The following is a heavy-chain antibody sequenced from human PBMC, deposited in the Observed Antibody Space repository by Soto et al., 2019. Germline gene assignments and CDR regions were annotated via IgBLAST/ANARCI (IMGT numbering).Heavy chain of an antibody. V-gene: IGHV1-3*01. CDR2: INAGNGNT. D-gene: IGHD3-16*02. Sequence: ASVKVSCKASGYTFTSYAMHWVRQAPGQRLEWMGWINAGNGNTKYSQKFQGRVTITRDTSASTAYMELSSLRSEDTAVYYCARGGSKIMITFGGVIDDAFDIWGQGTMVTVSS. J-gene: IGHJ3*02. CDR1: GYTFTSYA. CDR3: ARGGSKIMITFGGVIDDAFDI.